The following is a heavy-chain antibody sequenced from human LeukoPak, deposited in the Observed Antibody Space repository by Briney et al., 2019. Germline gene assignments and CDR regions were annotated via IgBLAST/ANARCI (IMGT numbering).Heavy chain of an antibody. CDR1: GFAFSSYA. J-gene: IGHJ4*02. Sequence: GGSLRLSCAASGFAFSSYAMSWVRQAPGKGLEWVSYISGSGRTIDYADSVKGRFTISRDNTKNSVYLQINSLRAEDTAIYFCVRDAVMSPEVLLTAWDYFDCWGQGTLVTVSS. CDR3: VRDAVMSPEVLLTAWDYFDC. D-gene: IGHD2-21*01. CDR2: ISGSGRTI. V-gene: IGHV3-48*03.